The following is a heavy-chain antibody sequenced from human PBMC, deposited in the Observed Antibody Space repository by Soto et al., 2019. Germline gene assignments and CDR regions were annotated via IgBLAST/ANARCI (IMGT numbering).Heavy chain of an antibody. CDR2: ISYDGSNK. D-gene: IGHD2-2*02. V-gene: IGHV3-30*03. Sequence: VGSLRLSCAASGFTFISYGMHCFLQSPVKGLEWVAVISYDGSNKYYADSVKGRFTISRDNSKNTLYLQMNSLRAEDTAVYYCSTSCYTCYYYYYGMDVWGQGTTVTVSS. CDR3: STSCYTCYYYYYGMDV. J-gene: IGHJ6*02. CDR1: GFTFISYG.